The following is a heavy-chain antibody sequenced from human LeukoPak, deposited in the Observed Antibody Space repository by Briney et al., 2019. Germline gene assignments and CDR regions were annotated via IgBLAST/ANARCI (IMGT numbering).Heavy chain of an antibody. J-gene: IGHJ4*02. D-gene: IGHD4-23*01. Sequence: SETLSLTCTVSGGSISSSSYYWGWIRQPPGKGLEWTGSIYYSGSTYYNPSLKSRVTISVDTSKNQFSLKLSSVTAADTAVYYCARVLRSGRYSYGGIDYWGQGTLVTVSS. CDR3: ARVLRSGRYSYGGIDY. V-gene: IGHV4-39*07. CDR2: IYYSGST. CDR1: GGSISSSSYY.